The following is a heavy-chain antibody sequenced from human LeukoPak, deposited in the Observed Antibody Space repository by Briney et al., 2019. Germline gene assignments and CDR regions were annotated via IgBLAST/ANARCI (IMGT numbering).Heavy chain of an antibody. J-gene: IGHJ6*02. CDR1: GGSISRDY. CDR2: IYYTGST. V-gene: IGHV4-59*08. D-gene: IGHD5-24*01. CDR3: ARHQTYGWPQFYGMDV. Sequence: SETLSLTCTVSGGSISRDYWSWIRQPPGKGLEWIGYIYYTGSTNYNPSLKSRVTMSVDTSKNQFSLKLSSVTAADTAVYYCARHQTYGWPQFYGMDVWGQGTTVTVSS.